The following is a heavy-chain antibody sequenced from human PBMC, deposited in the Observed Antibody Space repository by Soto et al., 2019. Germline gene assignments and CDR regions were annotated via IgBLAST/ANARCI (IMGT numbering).Heavy chain of an antibody. CDR2: IYYSGIT. CDR3: ARHGSN. CDR1: GVSISNSSYY. Sequence: SETLSLTCTVSGVSISNSSYYWGWIRRPPGKGLEWIGTIYYSGITYYNPSLKSRVTISVDTSKNQFALKLTSVTAADTAVYYCARHGSNWGQGTLVTVSS. J-gene: IGHJ4*02. V-gene: IGHV4-39*01.